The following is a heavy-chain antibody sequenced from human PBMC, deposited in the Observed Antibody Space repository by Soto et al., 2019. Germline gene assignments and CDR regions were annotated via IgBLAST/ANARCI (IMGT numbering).Heavy chain of an antibody. CDR2: INHSGST. Sequence: SETLSLTCGFYGGSFSRYYCSLIRHPPLNGLEWIGEINHSGSTNYNPSLKRPGTISVDTSKNQFALKLSSVTAAHTDVYYCARGRRPPHYDGSGSYHRVGIYKISLDAWGKVYLV. V-gene: IGHV4-34*01. J-gene: IGHJ5*02. CDR3: ARGRRPPHYDGSGSYHRVGIYKISLDA. D-gene: IGHD3-10*01. CDR1: GGSFSRYY.